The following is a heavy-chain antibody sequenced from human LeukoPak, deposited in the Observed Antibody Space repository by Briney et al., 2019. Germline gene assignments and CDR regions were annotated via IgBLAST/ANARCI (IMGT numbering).Heavy chain of an antibody. D-gene: IGHD6-19*01. Sequence: ASVKVSCKVSGYTLTELSMHWVRQAPGKGLEWMGGFDPEDGETIYAQKFQGRVTMTEDTSTDTAYMELSSLRSEDTAVYYCATWGYSSIHRDYWGQGTLVTVSS. CDR2: FDPEDGET. V-gene: IGHV1-24*01. CDR3: ATWGYSSIHRDY. J-gene: IGHJ4*02. CDR1: GYTLTELS.